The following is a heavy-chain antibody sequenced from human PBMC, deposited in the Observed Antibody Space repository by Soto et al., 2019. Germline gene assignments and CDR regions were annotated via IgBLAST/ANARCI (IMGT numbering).Heavy chain of an antibody. CDR2: IYYSGST. V-gene: IGHV4-39*01. D-gene: IGHD3-22*01. J-gene: IGHJ4*02. CDR3: ARGGITMIVGSFDY. Sequence: ASETLSLTCTVSGGSISSSSYYWGWIRQPPGKGLEWIGSIYYSGSTYYNPSLKSRVTISVDTSKNQFSLKLSSVTAADTAVYYCARGGITMIVGSFDYWGQGTLVTVSS. CDR1: GGSISSSSYY.